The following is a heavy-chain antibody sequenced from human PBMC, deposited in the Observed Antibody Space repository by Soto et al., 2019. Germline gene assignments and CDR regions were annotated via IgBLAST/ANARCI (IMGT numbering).Heavy chain of an antibody. CDR1: GYGFTSYW. V-gene: IGHV5-51*01. CDR3: ARKSSRYEGLAY. J-gene: IGHJ4*02. D-gene: IGHD6-13*01. CDR2: IYPGDSHT. Sequence: GESLKISCKGSGYGFTSYWIGWVRQMPGKGLEWMGIIYPGDSHTIYSPSFQGQVALSSDKSISTAYLRWSSLKASDTAMYYCARKSSRYEGLAYPGQRTLVTVSS.